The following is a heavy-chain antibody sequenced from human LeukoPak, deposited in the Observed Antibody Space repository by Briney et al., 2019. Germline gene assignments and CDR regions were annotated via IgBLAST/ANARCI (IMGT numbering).Heavy chain of an antibody. Sequence: GASVTVSCKASGYTFTSYGISWVRQAPGRGLEWMGWISAYNGNTNYAQKLQGRVTMTTDTSTSTAYMELRSLRSDDTAVYYCILGPGGYNWNYFDYWAREPWSPSPQ. CDR2: ISAYNGNT. J-gene: IGHJ4*02. CDR1: GYTFTSYG. CDR3: ILGPGGYNWNYFDY. V-gene: IGHV1-18*01. D-gene: IGHD1-20*01.